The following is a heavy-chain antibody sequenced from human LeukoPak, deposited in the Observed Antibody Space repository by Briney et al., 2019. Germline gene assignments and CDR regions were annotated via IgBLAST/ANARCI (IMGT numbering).Heavy chain of an antibody. CDR1: GYIFTELS. CDR3: ATDASGDYLNH. Sequence: ASVKVSCKVSGYIFTELSMHWVRQAPGKGLEWMGGFNPEDGETFYAQKFQGRVAMTEDTSTDTAYMELSSLSYDDTAVYYCATDASGDYLNHWGQGTLVTVSS. CDR2: FNPEDGET. D-gene: IGHD4-17*01. V-gene: IGHV1-24*01. J-gene: IGHJ4*02.